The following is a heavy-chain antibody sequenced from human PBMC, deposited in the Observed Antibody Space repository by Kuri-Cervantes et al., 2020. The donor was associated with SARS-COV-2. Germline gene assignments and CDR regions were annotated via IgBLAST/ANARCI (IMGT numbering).Heavy chain of an antibody. D-gene: IGHD3-3*01. Sequence: SVKVSCKASGFTFTSSAVQWVRQARGQRLEWIGWIVVGSGNTNYAQKFQERVAITRDMSTSTAYMELSSLRSEDTAVYYCAADRTHYDFWSALMYDWFDPWGQGTLVTVSS. CDR1: GFTFTSSA. CDR2: IVVGSGNT. J-gene: IGHJ5*02. CDR3: AADRTHYDFWSALMYDWFDP. V-gene: IGHV1-58*01.